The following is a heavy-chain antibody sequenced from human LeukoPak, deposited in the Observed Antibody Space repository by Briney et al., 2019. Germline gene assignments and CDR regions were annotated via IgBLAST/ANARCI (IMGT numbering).Heavy chain of an antibody. Sequence: GGSLRLSCTTSGFAFEDYTMSWFRQAPGKGLEWVAFIRDKGYPGTTDYAVSVKGRFTISRDDSKGIAYLQMNSLKTEDTAVYYCARGVRWSYYFDYWGQGALVAVSA. CDR1: GFAFEDYT. CDR2: IRDKGYPGTT. CDR3: ARGVRWSYYFDY. V-gene: IGHV3-49*03. J-gene: IGHJ4*02. D-gene: IGHD3-10*01.